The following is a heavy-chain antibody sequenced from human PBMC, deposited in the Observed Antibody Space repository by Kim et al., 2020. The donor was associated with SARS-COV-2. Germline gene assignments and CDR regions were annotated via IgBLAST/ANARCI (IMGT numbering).Heavy chain of an antibody. CDR1: GYTFTGYY. CDR2: INPNSGGT. D-gene: IGHD2-2*01. CDR3: AREGRVVPAATKNYYYYYGMDA. J-gene: IGHJ6*02. V-gene: IGHV1-2*02. Sequence: ASVKVSCKASGYTFTGYYMHWVRQAPGQGLEWMGWINPNSGGTNYAQKFQGRVTMTRDTSISTAYMELSRLRSDDTAVYYCAREGRVVPAATKNYYYYYGMDAWGQGTTGTVSS.